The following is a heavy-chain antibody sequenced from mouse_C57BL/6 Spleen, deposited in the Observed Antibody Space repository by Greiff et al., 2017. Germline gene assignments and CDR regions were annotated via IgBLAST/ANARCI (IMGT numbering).Heavy chain of an antibody. J-gene: IGHJ3*01. Sequence: EVKVEESGPGMVKPSQSLSLTCTVTGYSITSGYDWHWIRHFPGNKLEWMGYISYSGSTNYNPSLKSRISITHDTSKNHFFLKLNSVTTEDTATYYCASGEIGGGFAYWGQGTLVTVSA. CDR3: ASGEIGGGFAY. CDR2: ISYSGST. V-gene: IGHV3-1*01. CDR1: GYSITSGYD.